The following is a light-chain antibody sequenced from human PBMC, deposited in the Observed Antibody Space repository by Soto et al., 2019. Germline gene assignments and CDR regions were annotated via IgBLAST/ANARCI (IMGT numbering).Light chain of an antibody. V-gene: IGKV3-11*01. Sequence: DIELTQSPATLSLSPGERATLSCRASQSVSSYLAWYQQKPGQAPRLLIYDASNRATGIPARFSGRWSGTDFTLTISSLDPEDFAVYYCQHRSNSPITFGEGTRLEIK. CDR2: DAS. CDR1: QSVSSY. CDR3: QHRSNSPIT. J-gene: IGKJ5*01.